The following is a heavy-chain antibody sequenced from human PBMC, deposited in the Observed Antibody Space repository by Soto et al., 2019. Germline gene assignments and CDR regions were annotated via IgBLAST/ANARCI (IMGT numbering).Heavy chain of an antibody. Sequence: GGSLRLSCAASGFTFSSYAMSWVRQAPGKGLEWVSAISGGSGSTNYADSVKGRFTISRDNSKNTLYLQMNSLRAGDTAVYYCASAPAYFGSELDSWGQGTLVTVSS. CDR2: ISGGSGST. CDR1: GFTFSSYA. J-gene: IGHJ4*02. D-gene: IGHD3-3*01. V-gene: IGHV3-23*01. CDR3: ASAPAYFGSELDS.